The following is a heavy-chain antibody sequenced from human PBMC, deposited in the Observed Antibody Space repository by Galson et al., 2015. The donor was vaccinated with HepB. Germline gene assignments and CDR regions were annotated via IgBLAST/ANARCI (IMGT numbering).Heavy chain of an antibody. CDR1: GGSISSYY. Sequence: ETLSLTCTVSGGSISSYYWSWIRQPPGKGLEWIGYIYYSGSTNYNPSLKSRVTISVDTSKNQFSLKLSSVTAADTAVYYCARHVGDGTAEYFQHWGQGTLVTVSS. D-gene: IGHD1-1*01. J-gene: IGHJ1*01. CDR3: ARHVGDGTAEYFQH. V-gene: IGHV4-59*08. CDR2: IYYSGST.